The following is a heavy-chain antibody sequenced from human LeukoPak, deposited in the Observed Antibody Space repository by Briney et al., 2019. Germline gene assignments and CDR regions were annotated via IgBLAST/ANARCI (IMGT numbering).Heavy chain of an antibody. J-gene: IGHJ4*02. Sequence: GGSLRLSCAASGFTFGDYYMTWIRQAPGKGLEWVSYISDSGNTIKEADSVKGRFTISRDNAQNSLFLQMKSLRAEDTAVYYCARYRVITNDYFDSWGQGTLVTVSS. CDR1: GFTFGDYY. D-gene: IGHD3-16*01. V-gene: IGHV3-11*01. CDR2: ISDSGNTI. CDR3: ARYRVITNDYFDS.